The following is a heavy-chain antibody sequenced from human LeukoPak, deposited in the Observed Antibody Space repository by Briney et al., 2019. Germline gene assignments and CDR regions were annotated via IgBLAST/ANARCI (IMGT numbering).Heavy chain of an antibody. CDR3: ARHAEQSPYYFDY. Sequence: SETLSLTCTVSGGSFSGYYWSWIRQPPGKGLEWIGEINHSGSTNYNPSLKSRVTISVDTSKNQFSLKLSSVTAADTAVYYCARHAEQSPYYFDYWGQGTLVTVSS. J-gene: IGHJ4*02. V-gene: IGHV4-34*01. CDR2: INHSGST. CDR1: GGSFSGYY. D-gene: IGHD6-19*01.